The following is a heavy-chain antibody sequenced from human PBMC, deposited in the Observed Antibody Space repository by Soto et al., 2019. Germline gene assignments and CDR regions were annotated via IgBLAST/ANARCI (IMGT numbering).Heavy chain of an antibody. CDR1: GDSISSGGYY. D-gene: IGHD3-22*01. V-gene: IGHV4-31*03. J-gene: IGHJ4*02. CDR2: IYYSGGP. CDR3: ARDPGHRRITMTFDY. Sequence: SETLSLTCTVSGDSISSGGYYWSWIPEHPWKGLEWIGYIYYSGGPYYTPSLKSRVTISVDTSKNQFALKLSSVTAADTAVYYCARDPGHRRITMTFDYWGQGTLVTVSS.